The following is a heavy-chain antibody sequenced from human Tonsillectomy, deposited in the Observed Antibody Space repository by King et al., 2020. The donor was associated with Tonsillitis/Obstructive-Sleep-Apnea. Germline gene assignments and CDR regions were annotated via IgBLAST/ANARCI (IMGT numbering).Heavy chain of an antibody. Sequence: VQLQQSGPGLVKPSQTLSLTCAISGDSVSSNSAAWNWIRQSPSRGLEWLGRTYYRSKWHNDYAVSVKSRITINPDTSKNQFSLQLNSVTPEDTAVYYCAREVYYYDSSGYLRCAFDIWGQGTMVTVSS. CDR2: TYYRSKWHN. CDR3: AREVYYYDSSGYLRCAFDI. D-gene: IGHD3-22*01. V-gene: IGHV6-1*01. CDR1: GDSVSSNSAA. J-gene: IGHJ3*02.